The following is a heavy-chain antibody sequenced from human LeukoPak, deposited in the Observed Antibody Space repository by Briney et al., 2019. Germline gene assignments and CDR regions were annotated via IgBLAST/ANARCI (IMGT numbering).Heavy chain of an antibody. Sequence: SETLSLTCAVSGGSISSGGYSWSWIRQPPGKGLEWTGYIYHSGSTYYNPSLKSRVTISVDRSKNQFSLKLSSVTAADTAVYYCARENYDFWSGYSRYGMDVWGQGTTVTVSS. J-gene: IGHJ6*02. CDR2: IYHSGST. CDR1: GGSISSGGYS. V-gene: IGHV4-30-2*01. D-gene: IGHD3-3*01. CDR3: ARENYDFWSGYSRYGMDV.